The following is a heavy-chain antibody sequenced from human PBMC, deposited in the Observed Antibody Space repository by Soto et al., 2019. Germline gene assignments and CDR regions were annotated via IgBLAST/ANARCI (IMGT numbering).Heavy chain of an antibody. CDR3: ANLAGYCSGNSCHGDYAMDV. CDR2: FYYSENT. J-gene: IGHJ6*02. D-gene: IGHD2-2*01. CDR1: GGSISSKSYS. V-gene: IGHV4-39*01. Sequence: SETLSLTCSVSGGSISSKSYSWGWIRQPPGKGLEWIGTFYYSENTYYNTSLKSRVTISVDTSKNQFSLKLSSVTAADTAVYYCANLAGYCSGNSCHGDYAMDVWGQGTTVTVSS.